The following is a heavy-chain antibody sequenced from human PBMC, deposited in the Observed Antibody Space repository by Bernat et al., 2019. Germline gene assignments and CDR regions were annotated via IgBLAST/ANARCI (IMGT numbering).Heavy chain of an antibody. V-gene: IGHV3-30*18. J-gene: IGHJ4*02. CDR2: ISNDGSNK. CDR1: GFTFTTYG. Sequence: QVQLVESGGGVVQPGRSLRLSCAASGFTFTTYGMHWVRQAPGKGLEWVAVISNDGSNKYYADSVKGRFTISRDNSKNSLYLQMNSLRAEDTAVDYCAKDGQGLTYYFDYWGQGIVVTVSS. CDR3: AKDGQGLTYYFDY.